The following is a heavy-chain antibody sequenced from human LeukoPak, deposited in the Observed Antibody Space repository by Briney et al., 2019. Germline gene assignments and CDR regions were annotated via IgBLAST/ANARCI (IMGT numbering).Heavy chain of an antibody. Sequence: AGGSLRLSCAASGFTFSTYWMTWVRQAPGKGLEWVANINEDGSEKNYADSVKGRFTISRDNSKNTLYLQMNSLRAEDTAVYYCARKYCSTTSCYVGGFDYWGQGTLVTVSS. CDR3: ARKYCSTTSCYVGGFDY. J-gene: IGHJ4*02. V-gene: IGHV3-7*01. CDR2: INEDGSEK. D-gene: IGHD2-2*01. CDR1: GFTFSTYW.